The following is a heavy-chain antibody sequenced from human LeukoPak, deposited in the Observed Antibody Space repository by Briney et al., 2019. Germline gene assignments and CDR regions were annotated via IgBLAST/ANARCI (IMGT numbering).Heavy chain of an antibody. J-gene: IGHJ4*02. V-gene: IGHV4-34*01. D-gene: IGHD6-6*01. CDR1: GGSFSGYY. CDR3: AKTPTALVRGGYYFDN. CDR2: INHSGET. Sequence: PSETLSLTCAVYGGSFSGYYWSWIRQPPGKGLEWIGDINHSGETDYNPSLKSRVTISVDTSKNQFSLKLRSVTAADTALYYCAKTPTALVRGGYYFDNWGRGTLVTVSS.